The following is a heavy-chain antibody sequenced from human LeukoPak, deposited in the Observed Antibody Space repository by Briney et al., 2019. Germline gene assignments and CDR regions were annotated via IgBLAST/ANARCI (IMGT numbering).Heavy chain of an antibody. Sequence: PSETLSLTCAVSGGSISSGGYSWSWIRQPPGKGLEWIGYIYHSGITYYNPSLKSRVTMSLDRSKNQFSLTLSSVTAADTAGYYCARRVVAIFYFDYWGQGALVTVSS. J-gene: IGHJ4*02. CDR3: ARRVVAIFYFDY. CDR1: GGSISSGGYS. V-gene: IGHV4-30-2*01. CDR2: IYHSGIT. D-gene: IGHD3-3*01.